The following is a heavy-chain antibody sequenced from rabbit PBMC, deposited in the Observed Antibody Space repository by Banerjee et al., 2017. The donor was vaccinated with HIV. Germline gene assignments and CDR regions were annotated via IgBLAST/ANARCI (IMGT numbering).Heavy chain of an antibody. Sequence: QEQLIESRGGLVKPGGSLKLSCTASGFSFSNKAVMCWVRQAPGKGLEWIGFIYTGDGSTDYASWVNGRFTISSDNAQNTVDLQMNSLTAADTATYFCARWSSSGGLGLWGPGTLVTVS. V-gene: IGHV1S47*01. CDR2: IYTGDGST. CDR3: ARWSSSGGLGL. CDR1: GFSFSNKA. D-gene: IGHD1-1*01. J-gene: IGHJ4*01.